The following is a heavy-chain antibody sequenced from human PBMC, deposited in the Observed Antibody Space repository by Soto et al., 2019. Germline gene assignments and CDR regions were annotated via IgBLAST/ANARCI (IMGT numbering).Heavy chain of an antibody. CDR3: ATLFDNDYITGVQDFNYVDV. CDR1: GGTFSSYT. Sequence: QVQLVQSGAEVKKPGSSVKVSCKASGGTFSSYTINWVRQAPGQGLEWMGRIIPILNISNFAKRFQGRVMITAYKFMTAAYMELSSLRSEDTAAYYCATLFDNDYITGVQDFNYVDVWGKGTTVTVSS. D-gene: IGHD4-4*01. CDR2: IIPILNIS. V-gene: IGHV1-69*02. J-gene: IGHJ6*03.